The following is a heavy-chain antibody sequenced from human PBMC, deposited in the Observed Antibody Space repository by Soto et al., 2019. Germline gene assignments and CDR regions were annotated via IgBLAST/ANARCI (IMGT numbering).Heavy chain of an antibody. J-gene: IGHJ6*02. Sequence: PGGSLRLSFAASEFTFSSYGMHWVRQAPGKGLVWVSRINSDGSSTSYADSVKGRFTISRDNAKNTLYLQMNSLRAEDTAVYYCARVVDYGMDVWGQGTTVTVSS. CDR2: INSDGSST. V-gene: IGHV3-74*01. CDR3: ARVVDYGMDV. D-gene: IGHD2-21*01. CDR1: EFTFSSYG.